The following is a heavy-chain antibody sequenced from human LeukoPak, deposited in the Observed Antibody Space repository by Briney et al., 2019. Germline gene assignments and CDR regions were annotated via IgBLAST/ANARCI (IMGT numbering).Heavy chain of an antibody. CDR1: GGSITNTNY. CDR2: VNLQGST. Sequence: SETLSLTCGVSGGSITNTNYWAWVRQPPGKGLEWIGEVNLQGSTNYNPSLMGRVSIAVDTSENHISLQLTSVTAADTAVYYCAREGGPYRPLDYSGQGTLVTVSS. V-gene: IGHV4-4*02. CDR3: AREGGPYRPLDY. J-gene: IGHJ4*02.